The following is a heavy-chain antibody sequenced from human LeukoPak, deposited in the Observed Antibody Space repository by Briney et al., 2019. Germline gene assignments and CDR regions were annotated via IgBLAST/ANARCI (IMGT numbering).Heavy chain of an antibody. V-gene: IGHV4-31*03. D-gene: IGHD6-19*01. Sequence: SETLSLTCTVSGGSISSGGYYWSWIRQHPGKGLEGIGYIYYSGSTYYNPSLKSRVTISVDTSKNQFSLKLSSVTAADTAVYYCATLWLEDYYGMDVWGQGTTVTVSS. CDR1: GGSISSGGYY. J-gene: IGHJ6*02. CDR3: ATLWLEDYYGMDV. CDR2: IYYSGST.